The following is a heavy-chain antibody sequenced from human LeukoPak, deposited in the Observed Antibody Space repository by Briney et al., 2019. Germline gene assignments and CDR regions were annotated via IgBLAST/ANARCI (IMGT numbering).Heavy chain of an antibody. CDR2: ISVSGDNT. V-gene: IGHV3-23*01. D-gene: IGHD5-12*01. J-gene: IGHJ4*02. CDR1: GFTFSNAW. CDR3: AKGGPDDY. Sequence: PGGSLTLSCAASGFTFSNAWMSWVRQAPGQGLESVSSISVSGDNTYYADSVKGRFTISRDNSKNTVYLQMTSLRDEDTAMYYCAKGGPDDYWGQGTLVTVSS.